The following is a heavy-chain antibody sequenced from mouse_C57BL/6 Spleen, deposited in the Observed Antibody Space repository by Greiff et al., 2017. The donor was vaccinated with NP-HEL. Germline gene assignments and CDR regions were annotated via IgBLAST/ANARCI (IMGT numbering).Heavy chain of an antibody. CDR2: IYPGDGDT. CDR1: GYAFSSSW. V-gene: IGHV1-82*01. CDR3: ARRSLYDYDGPWFAY. Sequence: VHLVESGPELVKPGASVKISCKASGYAFSSSWMNWVKQRPGKGLEWIGRIYPGDGDTNYNGKFKGKATLTADKSSSTAYMQLSSLTSEDSAVYFCARRSLYDYDGPWFAYWGQGTLVTVSA. D-gene: IGHD2-4*01. J-gene: IGHJ3*01.